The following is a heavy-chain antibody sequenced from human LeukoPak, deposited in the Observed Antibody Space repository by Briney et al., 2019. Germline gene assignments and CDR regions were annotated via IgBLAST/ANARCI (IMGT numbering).Heavy chain of an antibody. J-gene: IGHJ1*01. CDR3: LRGEYSSSWHSEHFQH. D-gene: IGHD6-13*01. V-gene: IGHV3-43*02. Sequence: PGGSLRLSCAASGFTFDDYAMHWVRQAPGKGLEWVSLISGDGGSTYYADSVKGRFTISRDNSKNMLFLQMNSLRVEDTAVYYCLRGEYSSSWHSEHFQHWGQGTLVTVSS. CDR2: ISGDGGST. CDR1: GFTFDDYA.